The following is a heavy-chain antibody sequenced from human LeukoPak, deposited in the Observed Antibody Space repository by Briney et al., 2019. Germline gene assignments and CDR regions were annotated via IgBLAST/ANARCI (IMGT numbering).Heavy chain of an antibody. Sequence: PGGSLRLFCAASGFTFNTYWMHWVRQAPGRGLVWVSRINFDGSTTDYADSVKGRFTISRDNAKNTLYLQMNSLRAEDTALYYCARDFFVDSWGQGTLVTVSS. D-gene: IGHD2/OR15-2a*01. V-gene: IGHV3-74*01. CDR1: GFTFNTYW. J-gene: IGHJ4*02. CDR3: ARDFFVDS. CDR2: INFDGSTT.